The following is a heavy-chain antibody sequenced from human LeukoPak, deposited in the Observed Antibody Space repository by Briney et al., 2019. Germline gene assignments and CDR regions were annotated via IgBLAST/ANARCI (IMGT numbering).Heavy chain of an antibody. CDR2: INSDGSST. V-gene: IGHV3-74*01. CDR3: ARTRSGSPLDP. CDR1: GFTFSSYW. J-gene: IGHJ5*02. Sequence: PGGSLRLSCAASGFTFSSYWMHWVRQAPGKGRVGVSRINSDGSSTSCADSVKGRFTISRDNAKNTLYLQMNSLRAEDTAVYYCARTRSGSPLDPWGQGTLVTVSS. D-gene: IGHD5-12*01.